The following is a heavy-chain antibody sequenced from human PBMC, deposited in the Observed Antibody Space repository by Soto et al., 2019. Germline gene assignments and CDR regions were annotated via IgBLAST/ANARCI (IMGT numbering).Heavy chain of an antibody. J-gene: IGHJ4*02. CDR2: ISSSSSYT. CDR1: GFTFSDYY. V-gene: IGHV3-11*06. Sequence: QVQLVESGGGLVKPGGSLRLSCAASGFTFSDYYMSWIRQAPGKGLEWVSYISSSSSYTNYADSVKGRFTISRDNAKNSLYLQMNSLRAEDTALYYCARRGRIWFGEEDYWGQGTLVTVSS. D-gene: IGHD3-10*01. CDR3: ARRGRIWFGEEDY.